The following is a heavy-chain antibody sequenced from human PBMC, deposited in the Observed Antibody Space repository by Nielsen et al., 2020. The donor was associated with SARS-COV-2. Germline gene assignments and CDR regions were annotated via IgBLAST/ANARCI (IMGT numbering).Heavy chain of an antibody. CDR1: GGSFSGYY. CDR3: ARAFYDFWSGYSDY. V-gene: IGHV4-34*01. CDR2: INHSGST. Sequence: SETLSLTCAAYGGSFSGYYWSWIRQPPGKGLEWIGEINHSGSTNYNPSLKSRVTISVDTSKNQFSLKLSSVTAADTAVYYCARAFYDFWSGYSDYWGQGTLVTVSS. D-gene: IGHD3-3*01. J-gene: IGHJ4*02.